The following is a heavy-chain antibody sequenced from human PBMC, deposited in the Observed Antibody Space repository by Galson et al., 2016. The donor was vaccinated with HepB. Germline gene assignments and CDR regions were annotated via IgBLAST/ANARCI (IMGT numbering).Heavy chain of an antibody. D-gene: IGHD4-23*01. J-gene: IGHJ4*02. CDR3: TRGSFQWELLHAYFDS. CDR2: IWFDGRNI. V-gene: IGHV3-33*01. Sequence: SLRLSCAASGFAFSNYGMHWVRQAPGKGLEWVALIWFDGRNIYYADAVKGWFTISKDNSKNMLYLQMNSLRVDDTAVYYCTRGSFQWELLHAYFDSWGQGTLVTVSS. CDR1: GFAFSNYG.